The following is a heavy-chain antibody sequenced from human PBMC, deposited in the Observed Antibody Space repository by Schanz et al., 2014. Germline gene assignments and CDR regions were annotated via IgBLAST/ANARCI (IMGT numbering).Heavy chain of an antibody. V-gene: IGHV1-46*01. D-gene: IGHD3-10*01. CDR1: GYTFTSYY. CDR3: VRAAGWAFGDYHGMDV. J-gene: IGHJ6*02. CDR2: INPSGGST. Sequence: QVQLVQSGAEVKKPGASVKVSCKASGYTFTSYYMHWVRQAPGQGLEWMGIINPSGGSTSYAQKFQGRVTMTRDTSTSTVYMELRSLISDDTAVYYCVRAAGWAFGDYHGMDVWGQGTSVTVSS.